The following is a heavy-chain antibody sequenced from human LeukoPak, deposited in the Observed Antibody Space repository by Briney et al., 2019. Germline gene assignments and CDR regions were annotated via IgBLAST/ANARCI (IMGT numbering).Heavy chain of an antibody. J-gene: IGHJ4*02. D-gene: IGHD3-10*01. CDR3: ATAGYYGSGPGPYY. Sequence: GASVKVSCKVSGYTLTELSMHWVRQAPGKGLEWMGGFDPEDGETIYAQKFQGRVTMTEDTSTDTAYMELSSLRSEDTAVYYCATAGYYGSGPGPYYWGQGTLVTVSS. V-gene: IGHV1-24*01. CDR1: GYTLTELS. CDR2: FDPEDGET.